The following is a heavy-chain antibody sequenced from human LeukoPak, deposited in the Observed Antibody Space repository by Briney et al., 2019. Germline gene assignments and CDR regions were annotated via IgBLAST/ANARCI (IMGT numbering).Heavy chain of an antibody. J-gene: IGHJ4*02. D-gene: IGHD3-3*01. Sequence: PGGSLRLSCAASGFTFSSYAMSWVRQAPGKGLEWVSAISGSGGSTYYADSVKGRFTISRDNAKNSLYLQMNSLRAEDTAVYYCARDGHYDIWSGSFEGIDYWGQGTLVTVSS. V-gene: IGHV3-23*01. CDR3: ARDGHYDIWSGSFEGIDY. CDR1: GFTFSSYA. CDR2: ISGSGGST.